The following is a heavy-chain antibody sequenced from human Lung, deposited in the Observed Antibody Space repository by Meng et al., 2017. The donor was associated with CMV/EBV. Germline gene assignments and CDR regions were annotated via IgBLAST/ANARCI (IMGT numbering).Heavy chain of an antibody. CDR3: ARDHYDFWSGYYLYYYYGMDV. CDR2: ISSSSSYI. CDR1: GFTFSSYS. J-gene: IGHJ6*02. V-gene: IGHV3-21*01. D-gene: IGHD3-3*01. Sequence: GESXKISCAASGFTFSSYSMNWVRQAPGKGLEWVSSISSSSSYIYYADSVKGRFTISRDNAKNSLYLQMNSLRAEDTAVYYCARDHYDFWSGYYLYYYYGMDVXGQGXTVTVSS.